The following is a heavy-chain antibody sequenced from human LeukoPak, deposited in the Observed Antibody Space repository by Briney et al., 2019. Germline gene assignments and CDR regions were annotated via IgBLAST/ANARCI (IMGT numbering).Heavy chain of an antibody. J-gene: IGHJ6*02. D-gene: IGHD3-10*01. CDR2: IYSSGST. CDR1: GDSISSYY. V-gene: IGHV4-59*01. Sequence: SETLSLTCTVSGDSISSYYWNWIRQPPGTGLEWIGYIYSSGSTSYNPSLRSRVTMSGDTSKNQFSLKLRSVTAADTAVYYCARDETYYYGSGSYYYYYYGMDVWGQGTTVTVSS. CDR3: ARDETYYYGSGSYYYYYYGMDV.